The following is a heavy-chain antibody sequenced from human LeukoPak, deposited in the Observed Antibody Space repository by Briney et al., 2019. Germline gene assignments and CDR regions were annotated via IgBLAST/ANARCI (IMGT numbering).Heavy chain of an antibody. D-gene: IGHD3-10*01. V-gene: IGHV4-59*02. Sequence: SETLSLTCTVSGGSVSSYYWSWIRQPPGKGLEWIGYIFYSGGANYNPSLKSRVTISVDTSKNQFSLKLSSVTAADTAVYYCAGDHLRYHYGSGSRRWFDPWGQGTLVTVSS. CDR3: AGDHLRYHYGSGSRRWFDP. CDR1: GGSVSSYY. CDR2: IFYSGGA. J-gene: IGHJ5*02.